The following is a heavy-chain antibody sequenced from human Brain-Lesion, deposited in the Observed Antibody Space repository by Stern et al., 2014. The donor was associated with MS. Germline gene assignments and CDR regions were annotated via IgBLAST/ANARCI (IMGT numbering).Heavy chain of an antibody. CDR1: GGSVSSTSYA. D-gene: IGHD2-15*01. Sequence: QVQLVQSGPGLVKPSETLSLTCTVAGGSVSSTSYAWAWIRQPPGKGLEWIGTIYYSGNTYYSPSLKSRPPISLDTPKNLFSRQLRSVTAADTAVYYCAGEEDIRYCSGGSCTGNWFDPWGQGTLVTVSS. CDR2: IYYSGNT. V-gene: IGHV4-39*01. J-gene: IGHJ5*02. CDR3: AGEEDIRYCSGGSCTGNWFDP.